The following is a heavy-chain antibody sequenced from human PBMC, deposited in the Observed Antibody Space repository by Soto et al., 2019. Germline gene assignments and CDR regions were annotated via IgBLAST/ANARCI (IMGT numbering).Heavy chain of an antibody. CDR2: IKSKTDGGTT. CDR3: TTGEAFRTGDYVDY. D-gene: IGHD3-16*01. CDR1: GFTFSNAW. J-gene: IGHJ4*02. Sequence: PGGSLRLSCAASGFTFSNAWMSWVRQAPGKGLEWVGRIKSKTDGGTTDYAAPVKGRFTISRDDSKNTLYLQMNSLKTEDTAVYYCTTGEAFRTGDYVDYWGQGTLVTVSS. V-gene: IGHV3-15*01.